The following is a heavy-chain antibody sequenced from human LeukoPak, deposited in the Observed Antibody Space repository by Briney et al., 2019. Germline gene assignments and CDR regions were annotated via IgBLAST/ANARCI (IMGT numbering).Heavy chain of an antibody. J-gene: IGHJ4*02. CDR3: ARGNYCSSTNCIIPLFEY. CDR1: GLIFRSYW. V-gene: IGHV3-7*01. D-gene: IGHD2-2*01. Sequence: PGGSLRLSCEVSGLIFRSYWMDWVRQAPGRGLEWVANIKQDGSEKYYVDSVKGRFTISRDNAKNSLYLQMNSLRAEDTAVYYCARGNYCSSTNCIIPLFEYWGQGTLVTVSS. CDR2: IKQDGSEK.